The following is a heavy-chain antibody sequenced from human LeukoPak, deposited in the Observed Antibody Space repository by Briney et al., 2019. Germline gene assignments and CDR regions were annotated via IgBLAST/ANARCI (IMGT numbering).Heavy chain of an antibody. CDR3: AKDYYGSGSYGP. CDR1: GFTLSSYA. J-gene: IGHJ5*02. CDR2: ISGSGGST. D-gene: IGHD3-10*01. Sequence: GGSLRLSCAASGFTLSSYAMSWVRQAPGKGLEWVSAISGSGGSTYYADSVKGRFTISRDNSKNTLYLQMNSLRAEDTAVYYCAKDYYGSGSYGPWGQGTLVTVSS. V-gene: IGHV3-23*01.